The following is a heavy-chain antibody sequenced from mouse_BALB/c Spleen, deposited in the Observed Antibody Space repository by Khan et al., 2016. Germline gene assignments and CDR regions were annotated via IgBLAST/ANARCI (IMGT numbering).Heavy chain of an antibody. V-gene: IGHV3-2*02. CDR3: ARRSGTYYYAMDY. D-gene: IGHD4-1*01. CDR2: ISYSGST. Sequence: EVQLQESGPGLVKPSQSLSLTCTVTGYSITSDYAWNWIRQFPGNKLEWMGYISYSGSTSYNPSLKSRISITRDTSKNQFFLQLNSVTTEDTATDYCARRSGTYYYAMDYGGQGTSVTVSS. CDR1: GYSITSDYA. J-gene: IGHJ4*01.